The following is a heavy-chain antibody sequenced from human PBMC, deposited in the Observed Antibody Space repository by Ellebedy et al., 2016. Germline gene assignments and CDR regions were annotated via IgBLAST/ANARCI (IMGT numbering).Heavy chain of an antibody. D-gene: IGHD3-10*01. CDR3: ARYGSGSYSTRSWFGP. Sequence: TFSSYAMTWVRQAPGKGLEWIGSMSSSGSTYYNPSLKSRVTMSVDTSQFSLKLTSVTAAGTAVYFFARYGSGSYSTRSWFGPWGRGTLVTVSS. J-gene: IGHJ5*02. V-gene: IGHV4-39*07. CDR1: TFSSYA. CDR2: MSSSGST.